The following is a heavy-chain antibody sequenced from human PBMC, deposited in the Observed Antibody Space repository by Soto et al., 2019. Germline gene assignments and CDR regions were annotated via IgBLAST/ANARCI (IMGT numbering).Heavy chain of an antibody. CDR2: IRSKANSYAT. V-gene: IGHV3-73*01. D-gene: IGHD4-4*01. Sequence: GGSLRLSCAASGFTFSGSAMHWVRQASGKGLEWVGRIRSKANSYATAYAASVKGRFTISRDDSKNTAYLQMNSLKTEYTAVYYCTGSTVTTSLTVRSYYGMDVWGQGATVTVSS. CDR3: TGSTVTTSLTVRSYYGMDV. CDR1: GFTFSGSA. J-gene: IGHJ6*02.